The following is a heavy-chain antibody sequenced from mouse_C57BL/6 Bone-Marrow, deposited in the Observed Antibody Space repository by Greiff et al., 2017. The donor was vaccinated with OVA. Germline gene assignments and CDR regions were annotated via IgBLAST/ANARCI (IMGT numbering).Heavy chain of an antibody. D-gene: IGHD2-2*01. CDR2: IDPEDGET. V-gene: IGHV14-2*01. CDR3: ARSYGYDERVWFAY. CDR1: GFNIKDYY. J-gene: IGHJ3*01. Sequence: VQLQQSGAELVKPGASVKLSCTASGFNIKDYYMHWVKQRTEQGLEWIGRIDPEDGETKYAPKFPGKATITADTSSNTAYLQLSSLTSEDTAVYYCARSYGYDERVWFAYWGQGTLVTVSA.